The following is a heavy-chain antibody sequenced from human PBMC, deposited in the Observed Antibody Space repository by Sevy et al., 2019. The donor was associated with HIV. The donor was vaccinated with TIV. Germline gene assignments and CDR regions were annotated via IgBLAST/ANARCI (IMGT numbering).Heavy chain of an antibody. CDR1: GFTFSSYS. Sequence: GGSLRLSCAASGFTFSSYSMNWVRQAPGKGLEWVSYISSSSSTIYYADSVKGRFTISRDNAKNSLYLQMNSLRAEDTAVYYCARVERGAARPFDYLGQGTLVTVSS. CDR3: ARVERGAARPFDY. CDR2: ISSSSSTI. V-gene: IGHV3-48*01. D-gene: IGHD6-6*01. J-gene: IGHJ4*02.